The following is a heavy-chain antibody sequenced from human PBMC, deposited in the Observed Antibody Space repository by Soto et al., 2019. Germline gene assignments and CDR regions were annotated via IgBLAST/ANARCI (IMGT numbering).Heavy chain of an antibody. CDR1: GGTFSSYA. D-gene: IGHD1-26*01. J-gene: IGHJ4*02. V-gene: IGHV1-69*13. CDR3: ARDPVRVGPTTEPDY. Sequence: SVKVSCKASGGTFSSYAISWVRQAPGQGLEWMGGIIPIFGTANYAQKFQGRVTITADESTSTAYMELSSLRSEDTAVYYCARDPVRVGPTTEPDYWGQGTLVTVSS. CDR2: IIPIFGTA.